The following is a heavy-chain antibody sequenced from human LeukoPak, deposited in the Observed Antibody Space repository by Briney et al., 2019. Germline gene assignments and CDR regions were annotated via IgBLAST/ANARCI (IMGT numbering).Heavy chain of an antibody. CDR2: IWNDGSNK. V-gene: IGHV3-33*01. D-gene: IGHD3-10*01. CDR1: GFTFSTYG. J-gene: IGHJ4*02. CDR3: ARASGPFDY. Sequence: GRSLRLSCAASGFTFSTYGMHWVRQAPGKGLEWVAVIWNDGSNKYYADSVKGRFTISRDNSKNTLYLQMNSLRAGDTAVYSCARASGPFDYWGQGTLVTVSS.